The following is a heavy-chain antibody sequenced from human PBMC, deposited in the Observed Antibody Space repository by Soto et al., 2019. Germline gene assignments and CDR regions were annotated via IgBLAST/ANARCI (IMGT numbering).Heavy chain of an antibody. CDR3: AREDSSRYGMDV. CDR2: IYYSGST. CDR1: GGSISSGGYY. V-gene: IGHV4-31*03. Sequence: SETLSLTCTVSGGSISSGGYYWSWIRQHPGKGLEWIGYIYYSGSTYYNPSLKSRVTISVDTSKNQFSLKLSSVTAADTAVYYCAREDSSRYGMDVWGQGTTVTV. J-gene: IGHJ6*02.